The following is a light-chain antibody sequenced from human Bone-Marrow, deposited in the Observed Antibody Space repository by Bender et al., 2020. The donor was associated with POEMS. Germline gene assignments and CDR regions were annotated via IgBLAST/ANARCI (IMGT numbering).Light chain of an antibody. CDR3: GSWDDSLNAAV. V-gene: IGLV1-51*01. Sequence: QSVLTQPPSVSAAPGQRVTISCSGSSSNIGNNYVSWYQHLHFPGTPPQLLIYDNNVRLSGIPDRFSGSKSGTTASLDITGLQTGDEADYYCGSWDDSLNAAVFGGGTKLTVL. CDR2: DNN. J-gene: IGLJ2*01. CDR1: SSNIGNNY.